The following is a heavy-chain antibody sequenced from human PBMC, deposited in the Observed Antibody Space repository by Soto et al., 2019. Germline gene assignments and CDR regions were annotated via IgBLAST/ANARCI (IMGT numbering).Heavy chain of an antibody. V-gene: IGHV3-48*02. J-gene: IGHJ6*02. Sequence: EVQMVESGGGLVQPGGSLRLSCGASGFSFSTYGMNWVRQAPGKGLEWVSYISSRSYTIYYIDSVKGRFTISRDNAKSSLYLQMNSLRDEDTAVYYCARGGSSADNGMDVWGQGTTVTVSS. CDR2: ISSRSYTI. CDR3: ARGGSSADNGMDV. D-gene: IGHD3-16*01. CDR1: GFSFSTYG.